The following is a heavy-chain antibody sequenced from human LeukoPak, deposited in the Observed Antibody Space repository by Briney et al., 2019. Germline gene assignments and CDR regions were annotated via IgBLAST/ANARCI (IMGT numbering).Heavy chain of an antibody. V-gene: IGHV1-18*01. CDR2: ISAYNGNT. Sequence: GASVKVSCKASGYTVTSYGISWVRQAPGQGLEGMGWISAYNGNTNYAQKLQGRVTMTTDTSTSTASMELRSLRSDDTAVYYCARDQAKLRYFGWPSRTYFDLWGRGTLVTVSS. CDR3: ARDQAKLRYFGWPSRTYFDL. CDR1: GYTVTSYG. J-gene: IGHJ2*01. D-gene: IGHD3-9*01.